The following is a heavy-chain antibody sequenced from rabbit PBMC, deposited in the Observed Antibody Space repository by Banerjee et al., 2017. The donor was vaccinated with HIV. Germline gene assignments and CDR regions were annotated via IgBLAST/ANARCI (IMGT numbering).Heavy chain of an antibody. Sequence: QLKESGGGLVQPGGSLKLSCKASGFDFSNYYVSWVRQAPGKGLEWIGYINPVFGSTYYASWVNGRFTISSHDAQNTLYLHLNSLTAADTATYFCARLGLIVGGIGNLWGQGTLVTVS. CDR2: INPVFGST. D-gene: IGHD4-2*01. J-gene: IGHJ4*01. CDR3: ARLGLIVGGIGNL. V-gene: IGHV1S7*01. CDR1: GFDFSNYY.